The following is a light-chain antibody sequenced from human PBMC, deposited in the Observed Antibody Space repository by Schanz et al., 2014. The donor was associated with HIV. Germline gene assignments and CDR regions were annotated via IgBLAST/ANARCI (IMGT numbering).Light chain of an antibody. J-gene: IGKJ2*01. CDR1: QTIGRL. CDR2: QAS. CDR3: QQCVTYPYT. Sequence: DIQMTQSPSTVSASVGDRVTITCRASQTIGRLLAWYQQRPGGAPKLLIYQASILETGVPSRFSGSGSGTSFTLTIPGLQPDDFATYYCQQCVTYPYTFGQGTKLDIK. V-gene: IGKV1-5*03.